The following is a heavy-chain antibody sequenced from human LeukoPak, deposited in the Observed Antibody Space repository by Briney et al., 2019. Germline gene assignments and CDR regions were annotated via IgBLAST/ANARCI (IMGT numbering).Heavy chain of an antibody. D-gene: IGHD6-13*01. CDR2: INHSEST. J-gene: IGHJ2*01. V-gene: IGHV4-34*01. CDR1: GGSFSGYY. Sequence: PSETLSLTCAVYGGSFSGYYWSWIRQPPGKGLEWIGEINHSESTNYNPSLKSRVTISVDTSKNQFSLKLSSVTAADTAVYYCARGGHSSSWYQDWYFDLWGRGTLVTVSS. CDR3: ARGGHSSSWYQDWYFDL.